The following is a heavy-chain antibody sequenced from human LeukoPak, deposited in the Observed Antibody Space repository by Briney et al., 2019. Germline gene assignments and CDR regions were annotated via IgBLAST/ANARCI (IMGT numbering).Heavy chain of an antibody. CDR1: GISFIGYA. D-gene: IGHD2-8*01. V-gene: IGHV3-30*04. Sequence: GRSLRLSCVGSGISFIGYALDWVRQAPGKGLEWLALISYDGSKIYYADSVKGRFTISRDDSKNTLYLQMNSLRAEDTAVYYCARVGHGVSYGNGFDPWGQGSPVTVSS. J-gene: IGHJ5*02. CDR2: ISYDGSKI. CDR3: ARVGHGVSYGNGFDP.